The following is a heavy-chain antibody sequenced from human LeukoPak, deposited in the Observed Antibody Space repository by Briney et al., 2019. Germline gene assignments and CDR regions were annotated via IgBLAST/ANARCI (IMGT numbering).Heavy chain of an antibody. V-gene: IGHV3-30*18. J-gene: IGHJ4*02. CDR3: AKDLGRSY. CDR2: ISYDGSNK. CDR1: GFTFSSYG. Sequence: PGGSLRLSCAASGFTFSSYGMHWVRQAPGKGLEWVAVISYDGSNKYYADSVKGRFTISRDNSKNTLYLQMNSLRADDTAVYYCAKDLGRSYWGQGTLVTVSS. D-gene: IGHD2-15*01.